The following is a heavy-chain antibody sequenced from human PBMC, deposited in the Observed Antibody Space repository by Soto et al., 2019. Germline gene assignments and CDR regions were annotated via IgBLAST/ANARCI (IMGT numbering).Heavy chain of an antibody. V-gene: IGHV4-59*08. Sequence: SETLSLTCTVSGGSISSYYWSWIRQPPGKGLERIGYIYYIGITTYNPSLKSRVTISVDASKNQFSLKLSSVTAADTALYYCARARDFWSGYTRLDPWGQGTLVTVSS. D-gene: IGHD3-3*01. J-gene: IGHJ5*02. CDR3: ARARDFWSGYTRLDP. CDR2: IYYIGIT. CDR1: GGSISSYY.